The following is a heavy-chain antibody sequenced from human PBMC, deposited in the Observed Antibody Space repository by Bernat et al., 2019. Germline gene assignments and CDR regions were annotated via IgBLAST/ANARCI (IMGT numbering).Heavy chain of an antibody. CDR3: ASRSGSSGWATRDY. V-gene: IGHV3-53*01. CDR2: IYSGGST. CDR1: GFTVSSNY. J-gene: IGHJ4*02. D-gene: IGHD6-19*01. Sequence: EVQLVESGGGLIQPGGSLRLSCAASGFTVSSNYMSWVRQAPGKGLEWVSVIYSGGSTYYADSVKGRFTISRDNSKNTLYLQMNSLRAEDTAVYYWASRSGSSGWATRDYWGQGTLVTVSS.